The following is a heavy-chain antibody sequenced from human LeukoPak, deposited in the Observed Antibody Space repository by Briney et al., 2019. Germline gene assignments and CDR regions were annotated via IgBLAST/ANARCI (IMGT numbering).Heavy chain of an antibody. CDR2: IKHDGSEK. V-gene: IGHV3-7*01. CDR3: ARAAAETGAFRDNWFDP. Sequence: GGSLRLSCAASGFTFSSYWMTWVRQAPGKGLEWVANIKHDGSEKYYVDSVKGRFTISRDNAKNSLYLQMNSLRAEDTAVYYCARAAAETGAFRDNWFDPWGQGTLVTVSS. J-gene: IGHJ5*02. D-gene: IGHD6-19*01. CDR1: GFTFSSYW.